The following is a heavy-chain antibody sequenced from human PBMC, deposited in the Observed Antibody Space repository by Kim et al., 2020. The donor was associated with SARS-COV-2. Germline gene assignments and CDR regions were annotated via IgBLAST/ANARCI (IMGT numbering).Heavy chain of an antibody. V-gene: IGHV5-51*01. J-gene: IGHJ6*02. D-gene: IGHD6-6*01. CDR3: ARLWRGSKYSSSGGLDV. CDR1: GYNFTNYW. Sequence: GESLKISCEGSGYNFTNYWIGWVRRMPGKGLEWMGIIYPADSDIRYSPSFQGQVTISVVKSITTAYLQWRSLKASDTAMYYCARLWRGSKYSSSGGLDVWGQGNTVSVSS. CDR2: IYPADSDI.